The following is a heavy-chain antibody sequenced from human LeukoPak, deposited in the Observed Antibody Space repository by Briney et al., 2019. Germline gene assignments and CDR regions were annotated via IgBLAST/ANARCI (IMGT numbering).Heavy chain of an antibody. CDR2: IYYSGST. D-gene: IGHD3-22*01. Sequence: PSETLSLTCTVSGGSISSYYWSWIRQPPGKGLEWIGYIYYSGSTNYNPSLKSRVTISVDTSKNRFSLKLSSVTAADTAVYYCARYGITMIVVAPLDAFDIWGQGTMVTVSS. J-gene: IGHJ3*02. CDR1: GGSISSYY. V-gene: IGHV4-59*01. CDR3: ARYGITMIVVAPLDAFDI.